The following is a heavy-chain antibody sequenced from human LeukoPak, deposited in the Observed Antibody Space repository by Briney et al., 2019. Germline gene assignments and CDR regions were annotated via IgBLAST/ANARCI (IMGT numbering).Heavy chain of an antibody. D-gene: IGHD3-10*01. CDR3: ARLSAYYYGSYFYYYMDV. Sequence: GGSLRLSCSASGFTFSSYEMNWVRQAPGKGLEGVSYISSSGSTIHYADSVKGRFTISRDNAKKLVYLHMGSLRAEDTALYYCARLSAYYYGSYFYYYMDVWGKGTTVTVSS. CDR1: GFTFSSYE. CDR2: ISSSGSTI. V-gene: IGHV3-48*03. J-gene: IGHJ6*03.